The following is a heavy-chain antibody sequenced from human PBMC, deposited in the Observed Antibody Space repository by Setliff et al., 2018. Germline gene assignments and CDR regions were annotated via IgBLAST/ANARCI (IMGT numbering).Heavy chain of an antibody. CDR1: GGSMSSGPNY. D-gene: IGHD6-6*01. CDR2: VYSSVYSSGIT. Sequence: SETLSLTCTVSGGSMSSGPNYWSWIRQPAGRGLEWVGRVYSSVYSSGITSYNPSLKSRVTISVDTSKNQFSLRLTSVTAADTAVYYCTSTPRGGINITTRAGAFDSWGQGTLVTVSS. CDR3: TSTPRGGINITTRAGAFDS. J-gene: IGHJ4*02. V-gene: IGHV4-61*10.